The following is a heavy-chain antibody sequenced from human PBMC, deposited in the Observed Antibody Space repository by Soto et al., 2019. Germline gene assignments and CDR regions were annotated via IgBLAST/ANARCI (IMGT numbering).Heavy chain of an antibody. CDR2: INPNSGDT. J-gene: IGHJ4*01. D-gene: IGHD5-18*01. V-gene: IGHV1-2*04. CDR1: GYTFTAYY. Sequence: QVQLVQSGAEVKKLGASVKVSCKASGYTFTAYYIHWVRQAPGQGLEWVGWINPNSGDTNYAQRFQGWVTITGYTAASTAYMDLTRLRSDDMDVYYCARGGYTYGYGLDFWCHGTLVTVSS. CDR3: ARGGYTYGYGLDF.